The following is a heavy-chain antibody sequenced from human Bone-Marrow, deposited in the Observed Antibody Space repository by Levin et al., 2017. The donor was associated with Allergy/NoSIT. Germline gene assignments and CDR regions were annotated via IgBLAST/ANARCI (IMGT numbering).Heavy chain of an antibody. Sequence: PGASVKVSCAASGFTFSSYGMHWVRQAPGKGLEWVAVISYDGSNKYYADSVKGRFTISRDNSKNTLYLQMDSLNPEDTAVYYCAKDGGVAHSSGWYGAFNSWGQGTLVTVSS. CDR2: ISYDGSNK. CDR1: GFTFSSYG. CDR3: AKDGGVAHSSGWYGAFNS. J-gene: IGHJ4*02. D-gene: IGHD6-19*01. V-gene: IGHV3-30*18.